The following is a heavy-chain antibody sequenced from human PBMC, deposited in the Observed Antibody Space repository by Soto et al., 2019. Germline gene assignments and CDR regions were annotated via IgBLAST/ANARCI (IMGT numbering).Heavy chain of an antibody. J-gene: IGHJ4*02. CDR3: ARESEDLTSNFDC. CDR1: GFTFTRYS. CDR2: ISSTTNYI. Sequence: GGSLSLSCAASGFTFTRYSMNWVRQAPGKGLEWVSSISSTTNYIYYGDSMKGRFTISRDNAKNSLYLEMNSLRAEDTAVYYCARESEDLTSNFDCWGQGTLVTVSS. V-gene: IGHV3-21*06.